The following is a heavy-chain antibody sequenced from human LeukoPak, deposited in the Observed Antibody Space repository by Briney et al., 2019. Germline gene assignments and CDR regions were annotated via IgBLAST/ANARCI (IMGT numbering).Heavy chain of an antibody. Sequence: PGRSLRLSCAASGFTFSSYWMSWVRQAPGKGLEWVANIKQDGSEKYYVDSVKGRFTISRDNAKNSLYLQMNSLRAEDTAVYYCARDGPYDSSGYYPFAYWGQGTLVTVSS. V-gene: IGHV3-7*01. D-gene: IGHD3-22*01. CDR1: GFTFSSYW. CDR3: ARDGPYDSSGYYPFAY. CDR2: IKQDGSEK. J-gene: IGHJ4*02.